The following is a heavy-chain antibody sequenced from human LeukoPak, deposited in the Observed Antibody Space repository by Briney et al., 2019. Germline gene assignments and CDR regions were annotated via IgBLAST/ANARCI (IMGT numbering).Heavy chain of an antibody. V-gene: IGHV1-8*02. Sequence: ASVKVSCKASGGTFSSYAISWVRQATGQGLEWMGWMNPNSGNTGYAQKFQGRVTMTRYTSISTAYMELSSLRSEDTAVYYCARGPPIELSGPYYFDYWGQGTLVTVSS. CDR2: MNPNSGNT. J-gene: IGHJ4*02. D-gene: IGHD1-1*01. CDR1: GGTFSSYA. CDR3: ARGPPIELSGPYYFDY.